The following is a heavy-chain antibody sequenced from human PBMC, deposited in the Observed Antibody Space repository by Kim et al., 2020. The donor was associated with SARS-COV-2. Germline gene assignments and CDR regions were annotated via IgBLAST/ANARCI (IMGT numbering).Heavy chain of an antibody. CDR3: ARGNHFGMDV. D-gene: IGHD3-3*01. V-gene: IGHV3-74*01. Sequence: SAWYADFGKGRVTISRDNARNTLYLQMNSLRAEDTSVYFCARGNHFGMDVWGQGTMVTVSS. CDR2: SA. J-gene: IGHJ6*02.